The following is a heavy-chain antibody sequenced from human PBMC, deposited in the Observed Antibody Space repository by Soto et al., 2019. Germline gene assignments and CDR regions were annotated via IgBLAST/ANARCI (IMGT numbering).Heavy chain of an antibody. J-gene: IGHJ4*02. Sequence: TSETLSLTCAVYGGSFSGYYWSWIRQPPGKGLEWIGEINHSGSTNYNPSLKSRVTISVDTSKNQFSLKLSSVTAADTAVYYCARSPAYCGGDCYFHDYWGQGTLVTVSS. CDR3: ARSPAYCGGDCYFHDY. D-gene: IGHD2-21*02. V-gene: IGHV4-34*01. CDR1: GGSFSGYY. CDR2: INHSGST.